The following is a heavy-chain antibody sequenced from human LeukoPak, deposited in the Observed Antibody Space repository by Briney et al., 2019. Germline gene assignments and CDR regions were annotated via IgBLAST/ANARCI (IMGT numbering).Heavy chain of an antibody. CDR2: ISSSSSYI. J-gene: IGHJ4*02. V-gene: IGHV3-21*01. Sequence: GGSLRLFCAASGFTFSSYSMNWVRQAPGKGLEWVSSISSSSSYIYYADSVKGRFTISRDNAKNSLYLQMNSLRAEDTAVYYCASTYLVVVPAATPRERDYWGQGTLVTVSS. CDR3: ASTYLVVVPAATPRERDY. D-gene: IGHD2-2*02. CDR1: GFTFSSYS.